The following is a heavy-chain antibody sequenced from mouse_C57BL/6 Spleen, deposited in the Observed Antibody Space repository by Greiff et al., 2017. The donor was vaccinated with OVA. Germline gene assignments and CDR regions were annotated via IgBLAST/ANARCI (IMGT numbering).Heavy chain of an antibody. D-gene: IGHD2-14*01. CDR1: GYTFTSYW. CDR2: IDPSDSYT. V-gene: IGHV1-69*01. CDR3: ARGTRNYFDY. Sequence: VQLQQPGAELVMPGASVKLSCKASGYTFTSYWMHWVKQRPGQGLEWIGEIDPSDSYTNYNQKFRGKSTLTVDKSSSTAYMQLSSLTSEDSAVYYCARGTRNYFDYWGQGTTLTVSS. J-gene: IGHJ2*01.